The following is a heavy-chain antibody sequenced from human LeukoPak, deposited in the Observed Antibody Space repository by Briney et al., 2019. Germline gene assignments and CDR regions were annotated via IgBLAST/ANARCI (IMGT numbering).Heavy chain of an antibody. CDR2: IYPSGST. J-gene: IGHJ4*02. CDR3: ARGISGTYASYFDS. Sequence: SETLSLTCTVSGGSISSGSYYWSWIRQPAGKGRGWIGRIYPSGSTNYNPSLKSRVTTSVDTSKYQFSLKLSSVTAADTAVYYCARGISGTYASYFDSWGQGTLVTVSS. CDR1: GGSISSGSYY. V-gene: IGHV4-61*02. D-gene: IGHD1-26*01.